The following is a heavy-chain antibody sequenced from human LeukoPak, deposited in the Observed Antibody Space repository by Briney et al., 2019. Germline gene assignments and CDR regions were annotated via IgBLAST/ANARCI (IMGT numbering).Heavy chain of an antibody. D-gene: IGHD1-14*01. CDR2: ISYDGSNK. J-gene: IGHJ4*02. CDR3: AKDMTTATLFDY. CDR1: GFTFSSYA. V-gene: IGHV3-30-3*02. Sequence: GGSLRLSCAASGFTFSSYAMHWVRQAPGKGLEWVAVISYDGSNKYYADSVKGRFTISRDNSKYTLYLQMNSLRTEDTAIYYCAKDMTTATLFDYWGQGTLVTVSS.